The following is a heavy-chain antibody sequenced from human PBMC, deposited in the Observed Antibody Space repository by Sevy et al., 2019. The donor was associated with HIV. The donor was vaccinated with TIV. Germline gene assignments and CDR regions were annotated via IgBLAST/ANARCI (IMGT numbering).Heavy chain of an antibody. CDR3: VGMATAGFDL. Sequence: GGSLRLSCAASRFTFSNYAIHWVRQAPGKGLEWVAVMSYDGNNKYYSDSVKGRFSISRDNSNNTLYLQLNSLRPEDTALYYCVGMATAGFDLWGQGTLVTVSS. CDR2: MSYDGNNK. V-gene: IGHV3-30-3*01. CDR1: RFTFSNYA. J-gene: IGHJ4*02. D-gene: IGHD6-13*01.